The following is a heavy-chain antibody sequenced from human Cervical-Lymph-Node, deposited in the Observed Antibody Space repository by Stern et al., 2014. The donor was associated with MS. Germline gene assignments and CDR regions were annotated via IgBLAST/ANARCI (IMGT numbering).Heavy chain of an antibody. CDR1: GYTFTSYY. Sequence: QVQLVQSGAEVKKPGASVKVSCKASGYTFTSYYMHWVRQAPGQGLEWMGIINPSGGSTSYAQKFQRRVTMTRDTSTSTVYMELSILRSEDTAVYYCARDLGIAAAGPYYFDYWGQGTLVTVSS. CDR2: INPSGGST. D-gene: IGHD6-13*01. J-gene: IGHJ4*02. V-gene: IGHV1-46*01. CDR3: ARDLGIAAAGPYYFDY.